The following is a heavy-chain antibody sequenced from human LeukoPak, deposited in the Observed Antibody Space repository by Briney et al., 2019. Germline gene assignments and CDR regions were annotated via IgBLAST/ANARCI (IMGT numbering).Heavy chain of an antibody. V-gene: IGHV3-23*01. Sequence: GGSLRLSCAASGLTFSSYVMSWVRQAPGKGLEWVSALSDSGVNTYYTDSVKGRFTVSRDNSKNTLYLQMNSLRAEDTAVYYCARDLGYCTNGVCHTRFDYWGQGTLVAVSS. CDR2: LSDSGVNT. CDR1: GLTFSSYV. J-gene: IGHJ4*02. D-gene: IGHD2-8*01. CDR3: ARDLGYCTNGVCHTRFDY.